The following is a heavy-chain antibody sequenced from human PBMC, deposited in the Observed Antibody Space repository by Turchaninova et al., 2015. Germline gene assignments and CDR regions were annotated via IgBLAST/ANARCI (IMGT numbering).Heavy chain of an antibody. V-gene: IGHV3-23*01. J-gene: IGHJ4*02. CDR2: SSADSSTT. D-gene: IGHD2-15*01. CDR1: GFTFSSSA. CDR3: AKPRGCSGGTCAPFDY. Sequence: EVQLWESGGVLVQPGGSRRLPCAGSGFTFSSSAMSCVRQAPGKGLEWVSASSADSSTTYYADSVKGRFTVSRDNSKNTLYLQLSSLRAEDTAAYYCAKPRGCSGGTCAPFDYWGQGTLVTVSS.